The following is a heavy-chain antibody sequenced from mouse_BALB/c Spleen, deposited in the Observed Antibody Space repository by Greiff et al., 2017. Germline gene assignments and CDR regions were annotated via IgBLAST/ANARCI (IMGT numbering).Heavy chain of an antibody. CDR2: IWTGGGT. V-gene: IGHV2-9-2*01. CDR1: GFSLTSYD. D-gene: IGHD2-14*01. CDR3: VRDRYDGRQDY. J-gene: IGHJ4*01. Sequence: VQVVESGPGLVAPSQSLSITCTVSGFSLTSYDISWIRQPPGKGLEWLGVIWTGGGTNYNSAFMSRLSISKDNSKSQVFLKMNSLQTDDTAIYYCVRDRYDGRQDYWGQGTSVTVSS.